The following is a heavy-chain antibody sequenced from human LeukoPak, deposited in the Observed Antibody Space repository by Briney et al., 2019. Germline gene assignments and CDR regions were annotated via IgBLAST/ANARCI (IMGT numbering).Heavy chain of an antibody. D-gene: IGHD1-1*01. J-gene: IGHJ4*02. CDR2: ISGSGGST. CDR3: ARDPRTVRI. V-gene: IGHV3-23*01. CDR1: GFTFSSYG. Sequence: GGTLRLSCAASGFTFSSYGMSWVRQAPGKGLEWVSAISGSGGSTYYADSVKGRFTISRDNAKNLLYLQMDSLRVKDTAIYYCARDPRTVRIWGQGTLVTVSS.